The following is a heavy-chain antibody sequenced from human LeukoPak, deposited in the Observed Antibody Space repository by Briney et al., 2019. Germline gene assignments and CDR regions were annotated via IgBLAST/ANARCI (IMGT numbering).Heavy chain of an antibody. V-gene: IGHV3-23*01. J-gene: IGHJ4*02. CDR2: ISGSGGST. Sequence: GGSLRLSCAASGFTFSNYAMSWVRQAPGKGLEWVSAISGSGGSTSYADSVKGRFTISRDNSKNTLSLQMNSLRAEDTAVYYCAKTINGQFDYWCQGTLVTVSS. CDR3: AKTINGQFDY. CDR1: GFTFSNYA.